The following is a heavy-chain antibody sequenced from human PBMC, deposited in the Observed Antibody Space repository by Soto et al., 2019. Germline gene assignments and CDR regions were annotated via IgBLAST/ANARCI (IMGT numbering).Heavy chain of an antibody. V-gene: IGHV1-3*01. D-gene: IGHD5-18*01. CDR3: AKEDTGYYFDY. Sequence: GASVKVSCKASGYTFTSYAMHWVRQAPGQRLEWMGWINAGNGNTKYSQKFQGRFTISRDNSKNTLYLQMNSLRAEDTAVYYCAKEDTGYYFDYWGQGTLVTVSS. CDR1: GYTFTSYA. J-gene: IGHJ4*02. CDR2: INAGNGNT.